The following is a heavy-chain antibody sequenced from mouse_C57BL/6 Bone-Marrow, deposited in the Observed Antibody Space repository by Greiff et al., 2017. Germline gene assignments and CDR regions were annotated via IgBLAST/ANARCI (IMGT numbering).Heavy chain of an antibody. D-gene: IGHD2-10*01. CDR1: GYTFTSYG. V-gene: IGHV1-81*01. Sequence: QVQLQQSGAELARPGASVKLSCKASGYTFTSYGISWVKQRTGQGLEWIGEIYPRSGNTYYNEKFKGKATLTADKSSSTAYMELRSLTSEDSAVYFCARSLLWYSYWYFDVWGTGTTVTVSS. J-gene: IGHJ1*03. CDR3: ARSLLWYSYWYFDV. CDR2: IYPRSGNT.